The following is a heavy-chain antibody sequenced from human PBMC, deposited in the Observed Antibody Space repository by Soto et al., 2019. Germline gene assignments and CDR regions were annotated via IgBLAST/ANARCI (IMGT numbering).Heavy chain of an antibody. CDR2: IYSGGYT. J-gene: IGHJ4*02. CDR1: GFTVSNNY. V-gene: IGHV3-53*01. CDR3: ATQRGGGGY. Sequence: EVQLVESGGGLIQPGGSLRLSCAVSGFTVSNNYMSWVRQAPGKGLEGVSVIYSGGYTAYGDSVKGRFTISRDNSKNTLNLQKKSLGAAETAGYYWATQRGGGGYWGQGTLVTVSS. D-gene: IGHD6-25*01.